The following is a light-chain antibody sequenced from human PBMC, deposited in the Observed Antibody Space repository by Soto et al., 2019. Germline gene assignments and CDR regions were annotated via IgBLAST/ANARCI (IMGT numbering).Light chain of an antibody. CDR2: GAS. Sequence: EILLTQSPATLSLSPGERATLTCRASQSVSSYIAWSKQTPGQAPRLLSYGASSRATGIPDRFSGSGSGTEFTLTISRLEPEDFEVYYCQQYGSSPFTFGPGTKVDIK. CDR1: QSVSSY. CDR3: QQYGSSPFT. J-gene: IGKJ3*01. V-gene: IGKV3-20*01.